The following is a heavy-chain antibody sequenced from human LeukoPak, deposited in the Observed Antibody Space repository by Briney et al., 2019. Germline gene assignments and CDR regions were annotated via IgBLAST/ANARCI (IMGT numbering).Heavy chain of an antibody. V-gene: IGHV3-7*01. Sequence: GGSLRLSCAASGFTFSSYAMTWVRQAPGKGLEWVAYIKQDGSEKYYVDSVKGRFSISRDNAQDSLYLQMNSLRAEDTAVYYCARGLNYYGISGYLPTGYWGQGTLVTVSS. D-gene: IGHD3-22*01. CDR2: IKQDGSEK. J-gene: IGHJ4*02. CDR3: ARGLNYYGISGYLPTGY. CDR1: GFTFSSYA.